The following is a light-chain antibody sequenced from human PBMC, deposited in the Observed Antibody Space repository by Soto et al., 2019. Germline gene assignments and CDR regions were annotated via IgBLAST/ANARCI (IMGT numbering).Light chain of an antibody. V-gene: IGKV3-11*01. CDR1: QSVSSY. CDR2: DAS. J-gene: IGKJ1*01. Sequence: EIVLTQSPATLSLSPGERATLSCRASQSVSSYLAWYQQKPGQAPRLLIYDASNRATGIPARFSDSGSGTDFTLTISSLEPEDSAIYYCQQRSSWHTFGQGTKVDIK. CDR3: QQRSSWHT.